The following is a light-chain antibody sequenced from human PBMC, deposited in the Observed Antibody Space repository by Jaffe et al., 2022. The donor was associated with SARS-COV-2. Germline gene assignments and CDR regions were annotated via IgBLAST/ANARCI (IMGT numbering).Light chain of an antibody. CDR3: NSRDSSGNHLI. CDR2: AKN. J-gene: IGLJ2*01. CDR1: SLRNYY. Sequence: SSELTQDPAVSVALGQTVRITCQGDSLRNYYASWYQQKPGQAPLLVIYAKNKRPSGIPDRISGSSSGNTASLTITGAQAEDEADYYCNSRDSSGNHLIFGGGTKLTVL. V-gene: IGLV3-19*01.